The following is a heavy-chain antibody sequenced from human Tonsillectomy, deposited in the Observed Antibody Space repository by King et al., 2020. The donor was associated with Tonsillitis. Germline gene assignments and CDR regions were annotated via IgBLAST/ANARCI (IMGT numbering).Heavy chain of an antibody. Sequence: VQLVESGAEVKKPGASVKVSCKASGYTFITYGLSWVRQAPGQGLEWMGWISAYNGNTNYAQKLQGRVTMPTDTSTSTAYMELRSLTSDDTAVYYCARDGGTLYGMDVWGQGTTVTVSS. CDR3: ARDGGTLYGMDV. D-gene: IGHD3-16*01. CDR1: GYTFITYG. CDR2: ISAYNGNT. V-gene: IGHV1-18*01. J-gene: IGHJ6*02.